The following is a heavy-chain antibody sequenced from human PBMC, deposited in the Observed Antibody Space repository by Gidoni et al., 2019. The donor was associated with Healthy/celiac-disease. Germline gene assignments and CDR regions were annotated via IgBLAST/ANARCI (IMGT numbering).Heavy chain of an antibody. CDR1: GFTFSNAW. D-gene: IGHD2-15*01. CDR3: TTLSDTVVTLRDYYYYYGMDV. V-gene: IGHV3-15*01. Sequence: EVQLVESGGGLVKPGGSLRLSCAASGFTFSNAWMSWVRQAPGKGLEWVGRIKSKTDGGTTDYAAPVKGRFTISRDDSKNTLYLQMNSLKTEDTAVYYCTTLSDTVVTLRDYYYYYGMDVWGQGTTVTVSS. J-gene: IGHJ6*02. CDR2: IKSKTDGGTT.